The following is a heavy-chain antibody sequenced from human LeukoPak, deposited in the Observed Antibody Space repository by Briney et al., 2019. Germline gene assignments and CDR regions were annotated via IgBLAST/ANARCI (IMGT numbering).Heavy chain of an antibody. CDR2: IYYSGST. J-gene: IGHJ4*02. Sequence: SETLSLTCTVSGGSISSSSYYWGWIRQPPGKGLEWIGSIYYSGSTYYNPSLKSRVTISVDTSKNQFSLKLSSVTAADTAVYYCAVYGSGSSSYFDYWGQGTLVTVSS. CDR3: AVYGSGSSSYFDY. D-gene: IGHD3-10*01. CDR1: GGSISSSSYY. V-gene: IGHV4-39*01.